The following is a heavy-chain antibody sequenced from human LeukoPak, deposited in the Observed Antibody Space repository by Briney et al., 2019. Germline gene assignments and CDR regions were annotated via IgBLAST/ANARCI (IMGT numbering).Heavy chain of an antibody. CDR3: ARLTWLQFVGIDY. J-gene: IGHJ4*02. Sequence: WVRQPPGKGLEWIGSIYYSGSTYYNPSLKSRVTISVDTSKNQFSLKLSSVTAADTAVYYCARLTWLQFVGIDYWGQGTLVTVSS. V-gene: IGHV4-39*01. D-gene: IGHD5-24*01. CDR2: IYYSGST.